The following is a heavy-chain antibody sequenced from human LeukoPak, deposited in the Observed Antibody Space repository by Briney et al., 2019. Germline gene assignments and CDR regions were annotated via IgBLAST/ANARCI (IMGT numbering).Heavy chain of an antibody. V-gene: IGHV3-15*01. CDR1: GFTFSNAW. CDR2: IKSKTDGGTT. Sequence: GGSLRLSCAASGFTFSNAWMSWVRQAPGKGLEWVGRIKSKTDGGTTDYAAPVKGRFTISRDDSKNTLYLQMNSLKTEDTAVYYCTTDRSSPAPLWFGELSPKLFDYWGQGTLVTVSS. CDR3: TTDRSSPAPLWFGELSPKLFDY. J-gene: IGHJ4*02. D-gene: IGHD3-10*01.